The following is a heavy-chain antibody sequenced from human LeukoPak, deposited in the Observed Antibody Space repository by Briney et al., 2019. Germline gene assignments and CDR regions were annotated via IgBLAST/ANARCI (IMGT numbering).Heavy chain of an antibody. D-gene: IGHD3-10*01. CDR2: INHSGST. Sequence: PSETLSLTCTVSGGSISSGSYYWSWIRPPPGKGLEWIGEINHSGSTNYNPSLKSRVTISVDTSKNQFSLKLSSVTAADTAVYYCARRPRQRFGEFDYWGQGTLVTVSS. V-gene: IGHV4-39*07. CDR3: ARRPRQRFGEFDY. J-gene: IGHJ4*02. CDR1: GGSISSGSYY.